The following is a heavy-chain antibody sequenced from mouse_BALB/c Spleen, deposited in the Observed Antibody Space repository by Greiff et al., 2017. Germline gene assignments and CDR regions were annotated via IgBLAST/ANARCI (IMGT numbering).Heavy chain of an antibody. Sequence: VQLKESGGGLVQPGGSRKLSCAASGFTFSSFGMHWVRQAPEKGLEWVAYISSGSSTIYYADTVKGRFTISRDNPKNTLFLQMTSLRSEDTAMYYCARDRGYGSSYPFAYWGQGTLVTVSA. D-gene: IGHD1-1*01. CDR3: ARDRGYGSSYPFAY. J-gene: IGHJ3*01. CDR2: ISSGSSTI. CDR1: GFTFSSFG. V-gene: IGHV5-17*02.